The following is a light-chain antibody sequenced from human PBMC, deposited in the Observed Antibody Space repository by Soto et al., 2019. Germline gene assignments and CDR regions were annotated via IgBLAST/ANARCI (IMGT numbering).Light chain of an antibody. Sequence: QPVLTQPASVSGSPGQSITISCTGSSSDVGGYDYVSWYQQHPGIAPKLMIYDVSNRPSGVSNRFSGSKSGNTASLTISGLQAEDEADYYCSSYTGSSTVVFGGGTQLTVL. CDR1: SSDVGGYDY. V-gene: IGLV2-14*03. CDR2: DVS. J-gene: IGLJ2*01. CDR3: SSYTGSSTVV.